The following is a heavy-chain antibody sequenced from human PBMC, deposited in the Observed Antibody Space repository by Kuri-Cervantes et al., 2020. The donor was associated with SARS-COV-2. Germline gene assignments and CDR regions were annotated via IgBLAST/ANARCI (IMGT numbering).Heavy chain of an antibody. V-gene: IGHV3-7*01. Sequence: GESLKISCAASGFTFSSYWMSWVRQAPGKGQEWVANVKQDGNEKYYVDSVKGRFTISRDNAKNSLYLQMNSLRAEDTAVYYCARAGYSGSYWGGYWGQGTLVTVSS. D-gene: IGHD1-26*01. CDR2: VKQDGNEK. J-gene: IGHJ4*02. CDR3: ARAGYSGSYWGGY. CDR1: GFTFSSYW.